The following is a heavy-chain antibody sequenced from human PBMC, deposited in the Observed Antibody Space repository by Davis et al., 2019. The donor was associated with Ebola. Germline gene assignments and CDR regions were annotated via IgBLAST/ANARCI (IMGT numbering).Heavy chain of an antibody. Sequence: GESLKISCAASGFTFSSYEMNWVRQAPGKGLEWVSYISSSSSTIYYADSVKVRFTISRDNAKNALYLQMNILRAEDTAVYYCAGLSTVRKVVVTAILGDNWFDPWGQGTLVTVSS. D-gene: IGHD2-21*02. J-gene: IGHJ5*02. CDR3: AGLSTVRKVVVTAILGDNWFDP. V-gene: IGHV3-48*03. CDR1: GFTFSSYE. CDR2: ISSSSSTI.